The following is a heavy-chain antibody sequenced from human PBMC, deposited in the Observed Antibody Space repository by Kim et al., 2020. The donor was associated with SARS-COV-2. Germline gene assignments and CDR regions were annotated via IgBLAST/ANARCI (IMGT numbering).Heavy chain of an antibody. J-gene: IGHJ4*02. D-gene: IGHD4-17*01. CDR3: ARDRLNSYGVSDY. V-gene: IGHV3-11*04. Sequence: YADSVKGRFTISRDNAKNALYLQMNSLRAEDTAVYYCARDRLNSYGVSDYWGQGTLVTVSS.